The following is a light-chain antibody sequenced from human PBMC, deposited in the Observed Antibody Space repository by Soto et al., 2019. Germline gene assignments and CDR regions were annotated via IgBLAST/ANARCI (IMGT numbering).Light chain of an antibody. V-gene: IGKV1-5*01. CDR2: DAS. J-gene: IGKJ2*01. CDR3: QQYSIYPYT. Sequence: DIQMTQSPSTLSASVGDRVTITCRASQTISNWLAWYQQEPGKAPKLLIYDASSLRSGVPSRFSGNGFATDFTLTISSLQPDDFATYYCQQYSIYPYTFGQWTKLEIK. CDR1: QTISNW.